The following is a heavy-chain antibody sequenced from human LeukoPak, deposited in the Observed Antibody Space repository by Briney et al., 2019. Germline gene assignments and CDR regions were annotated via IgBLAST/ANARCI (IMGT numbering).Heavy chain of an antibody. J-gene: IGHJ3*02. D-gene: IGHD6-13*01. V-gene: IGHV1-2*06. CDR2: INPNSGGT. CDR3: AREPSNSSSWLDAFDI. CDR1: GYTFTGYY. Sequence: ASVKVSCKASGYTFTGYYMHWVRQAPGQGLEWMGRINPNSGGTNYAQKFQGRVTMTRDTSISTAYMELSRLRSEDTAVYYCAREPSNSSSWLDAFDIWGQGTMVTVSS.